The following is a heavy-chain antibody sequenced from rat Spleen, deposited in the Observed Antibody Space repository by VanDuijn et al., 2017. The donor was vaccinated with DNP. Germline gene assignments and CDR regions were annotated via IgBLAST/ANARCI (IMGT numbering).Heavy chain of an antibody. CDR1: GFTFSDYY. J-gene: IGHJ2*01. V-gene: IGHV5-22*01. D-gene: IGHD1-11*01. CDR3: ASLTYGRDF. Sequence: EVKLVESGGGLVQPGRSMKLSCAASGFTFSDYYMAWVRQAPTKGLEWVAYISYDGGSTYYGDSVKGRFTVSRDNAKNTQYLQMDSLRSEDTATYFCASLTYGRDFWGQGVVVTVSS. CDR2: ISYDGGST.